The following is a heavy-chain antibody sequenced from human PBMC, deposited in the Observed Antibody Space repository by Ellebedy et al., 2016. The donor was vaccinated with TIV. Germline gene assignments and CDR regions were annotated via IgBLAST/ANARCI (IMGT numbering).Heavy chain of an antibody. V-gene: IGHV1-69*13. CDR3: ARSGHDDYYDSSGYSLGEDY. J-gene: IGHJ4*02. CDR1: GGTFSSYA. D-gene: IGHD3-22*01. CDR2: IIPIFGTA. Sequence: SVKVSXXASGGTFSSYAISWVRQAPGQGLEWMGGIIPIFGTANYAQKFQGRVTITADESTSTAYMELSSLRSEDTAVYYCARSGHDDYYDSSGYSLGEDYWGQGTLVTVSS.